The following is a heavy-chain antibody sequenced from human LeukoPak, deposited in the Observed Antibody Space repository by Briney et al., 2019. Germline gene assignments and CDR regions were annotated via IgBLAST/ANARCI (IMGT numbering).Heavy chain of an antibody. V-gene: IGHV3-11*04. D-gene: IGHD5-12*01. CDR1: GFTFSDYY. Sequence: GGSPRLSCAASGFTFSDYYMSWLRQAPGKGLEWVSYISTSGTAVYYADSVKGRFTISRDNAKNSLYLQMNSLRVEDTAVYYCAKSPGGYSGPFGDWGQGTLVTVSS. CDR2: ISTSGTAV. CDR3: AKSPGGYSGPFGD. J-gene: IGHJ4*02.